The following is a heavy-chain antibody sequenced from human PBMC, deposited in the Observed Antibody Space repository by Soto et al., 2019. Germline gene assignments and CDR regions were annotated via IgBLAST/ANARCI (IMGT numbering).Heavy chain of an antibody. D-gene: IGHD3-3*01. J-gene: IGHJ6*02. CDR1: GGSISSGNYY. V-gene: IGHV4-30-4*01. CDR2: MSYSGST. CDR3: ARGDTIFGVLAPYYYGMDV. Sequence: SETLSLTCTVSGGSISSGNYYWSWIRQPPGKGLEWIGFMSYSGSTSYNASLKSRVTISVDTSKSQFSLNLSFVTAADTAVYYCARGDTIFGVLAPYYYGMDVWGQGTTVTVSS.